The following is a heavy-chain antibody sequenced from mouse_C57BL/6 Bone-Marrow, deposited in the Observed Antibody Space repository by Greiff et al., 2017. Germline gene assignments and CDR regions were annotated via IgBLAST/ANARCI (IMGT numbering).Heavy chain of an antibody. CDR1: GFSFHTYA. Sequence: EVHLVESGGGLVQPKGSLKLSCAASGFSFHTYAMNWVRQAPGKGLEWVSRIRSKSNNYATYYADSVKDRFTISRDDSESMLYLQMNNLKTEDTAMYYCVRHSKGAMDYWGQGTSVTVSS. CDR2: IRSKSNNYAT. J-gene: IGHJ4*01. CDR3: VRHSKGAMDY. D-gene: IGHD2-5*01. V-gene: IGHV10-1*01.